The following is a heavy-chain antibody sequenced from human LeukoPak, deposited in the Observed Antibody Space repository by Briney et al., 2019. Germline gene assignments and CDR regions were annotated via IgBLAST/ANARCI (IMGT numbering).Heavy chain of an antibody. Sequence: GRSLRLSCAASGFIFSSYGMHWVRQAPGKGLEWVSAISGSGGSTYYADSVKGRFTISRDNSKNTLYLQMNSLRAEDTAVYYCASSLRLWGTFDYWGQGTLVTVSS. CDR2: ISGSGGST. D-gene: IGHD6-25*01. V-gene: IGHV3-23*01. CDR1: GFIFSSYG. CDR3: ASSLRLWGTFDY. J-gene: IGHJ4*02.